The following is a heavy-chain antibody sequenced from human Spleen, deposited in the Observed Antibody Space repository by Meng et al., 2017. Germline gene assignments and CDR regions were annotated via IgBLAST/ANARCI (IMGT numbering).Heavy chain of an antibody. CDR3: ARELGGDYYFDS. V-gene: IGHV3-11*01. CDR1: GFTFSDYY. J-gene: IGHJ4*02. D-gene: IGHD1-26*01. CDR2: INSRGNSV. Sequence: GGSLRLSCAASGFTFSDYYMAWSRQAPGKGLEWVSYINSRGNSVYYADSVQGRFTISRDNATNSLFLQMNSLSAADTAVFFCARELGGDYYFDSWGQGTLVTVSS.